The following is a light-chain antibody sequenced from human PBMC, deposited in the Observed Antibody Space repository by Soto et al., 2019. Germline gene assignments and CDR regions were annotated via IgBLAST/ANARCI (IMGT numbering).Light chain of an antibody. J-gene: IGKJ1*01. CDR1: QGISSY. CDR2: GAS. V-gene: IGKV1-8*01. CDR3: QQYYHYPRT. Sequence: AIRMTQSSSSFSASTGDRVTITCRASQGISSYLAWYQQKPGKAPQLLIYGASTLQSGVPSRFTGSGSGTDFTLTITRLQSEDFAVYYCQQYYHYPRTFGQGTKVEIK.